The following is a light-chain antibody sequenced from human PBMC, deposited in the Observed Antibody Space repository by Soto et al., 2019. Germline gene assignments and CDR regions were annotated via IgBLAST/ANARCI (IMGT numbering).Light chain of an antibody. J-gene: IGLJ1*01. CDR1: SSDVGRYNY. V-gene: IGLV2-14*03. CDR2: DVS. Sequence: QSVLTQPPSASGSPGQSVTISCTGTSSDVGRYNYVSWYQQRPGKAPELMIYDVSYRPSGVSDRFSGSKSGNTASLTISGLQSEDEADYYCDSYTSGSSYVFGTGTKVTVL. CDR3: DSYTSGSSYV.